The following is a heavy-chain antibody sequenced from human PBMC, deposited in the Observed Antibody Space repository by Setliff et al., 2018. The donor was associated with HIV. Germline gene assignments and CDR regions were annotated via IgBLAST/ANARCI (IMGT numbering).Heavy chain of an antibody. CDR1: GFLFTDFF. Sequence: ASVKVSCKTSGFLFTDFFMHWVAQAPGEGPEWIGRIDPKDGETVYADKFQGXFTITADTFTDTTYLQVTSLKSADTAVYYCSRGYGSGSWGQGTLVTVSS. V-gene: IGHV1-69-2*01. CDR2: IDPKDGET. J-gene: IGHJ5*02. D-gene: IGHD6-19*01. CDR3: SRGYGSGS.